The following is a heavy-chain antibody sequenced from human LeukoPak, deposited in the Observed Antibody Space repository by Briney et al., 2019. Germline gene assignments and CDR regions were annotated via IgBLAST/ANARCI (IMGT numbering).Heavy chain of an antibody. CDR1: GGSFSGYY. D-gene: IGHD3-10*01. CDR2: INHSGST. J-gene: IGHJ5*02. CDR3: ARSVYYYGSGSYSSSWLDP. Sequence: SETLSLTCAVYGGSFSGYYWSWIRQPPGKGLEWIGEINHSGSTNYNPSLKSRVTISVDTSKNQFSLKLSSVTAADTAVYYCARSVYYYGSGSYSSSWLDPWGQGTLVTVSS. V-gene: IGHV4-34*01.